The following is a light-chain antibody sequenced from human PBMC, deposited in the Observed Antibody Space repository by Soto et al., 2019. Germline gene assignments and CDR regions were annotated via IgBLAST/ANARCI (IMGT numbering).Light chain of an antibody. CDR3: QQYNNWPPPT. CDR2: GAS. J-gene: IGKJ1*01. CDR1: QSVSSN. V-gene: IGKV3-15*01. Sequence: EIVMRQSPATLSVSPGERATLSCRASQSVSSNLAWYQQKPGQAPRLLIYGASTRATGIPARFSGSGSGTEFTLTISSLQSEDFAVYYCQQYNNWPPPTFGQGTKV.